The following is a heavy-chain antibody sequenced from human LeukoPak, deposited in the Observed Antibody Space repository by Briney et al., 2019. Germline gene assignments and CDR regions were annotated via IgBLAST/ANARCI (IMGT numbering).Heavy chain of an antibody. V-gene: IGHV4-30-2*01. CDR3: ARTAVGLQFSDYFHY. Sequence: PSETLSLTCTVSGGSISSGGYYWSWIRQPPGKGLEWIGYIYHSGSTYYNPSLKSRVTISVDTSKNHFSLNLSSVTAADTAIYYCARTAVGLQFSDYFHYWGQGTLVTVSS. J-gene: IGHJ1*01. CDR1: GGSISSGGYY. D-gene: IGHD3-3*01. CDR2: IYHSGST.